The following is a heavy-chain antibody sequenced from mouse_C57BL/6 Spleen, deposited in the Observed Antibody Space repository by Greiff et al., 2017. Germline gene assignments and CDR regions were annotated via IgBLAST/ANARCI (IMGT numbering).Heavy chain of an antibody. J-gene: IGHJ4*01. CDR2: IRNKANGYTT. CDR3: ARYRGSSLYYYAMDY. D-gene: IGHD1-1*01. Sequence: EVQGVESGGGLVQPGGSLSLSCAASGFTFTDYYMSWVRQSPGKALEWLGFIRNKANGYTTEYSASVKGRFTISRDNSQSILYLQMNALRAEDSATYYCARYRGSSLYYYAMDYWGQGTSVTVSS. V-gene: IGHV7-3*01. CDR1: GFTFTDYY.